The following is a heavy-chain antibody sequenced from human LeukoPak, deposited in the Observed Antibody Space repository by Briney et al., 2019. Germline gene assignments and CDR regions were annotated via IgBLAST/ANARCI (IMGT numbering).Heavy chain of an antibody. CDR2: IYYSGST. CDR1: GGSISSSSYY. D-gene: IGHD6-6*01. J-gene: IGHJ4*02. V-gene: IGHV4-39*07. Sequence: SETLSLTCTVSGGSISSSSYYWGWIRHPPGKGLEWIGSIYYSGSTYYNPSLKTRVTISVDTPKNRFSLKLSSVTAADTAVFYCARHRGGIAARRYYFDYWCQGTLVTVSS. CDR3: ARHRGGIAARRYYFDY.